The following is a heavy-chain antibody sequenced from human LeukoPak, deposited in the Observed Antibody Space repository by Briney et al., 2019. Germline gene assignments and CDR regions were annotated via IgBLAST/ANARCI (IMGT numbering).Heavy chain of an antibody. D-gene: IGHD1-1*01. J-gene: IGHJ6*02. CDR3: AGAGYYYYGMDV. Sequence: ASVNVSCKASGYTFTSYDINWVRQATGQGLEWMGWMNPNSGNTGYAQKFQGRVTMTRNISISTAYMELSSLRSEDTAVYYCAGAGYYYYGMDVWGQGTTVTVSS. V-gene: IGHV1-8*01. CDR1: GYTFTSYD. CDR2: MNPNSGNT.